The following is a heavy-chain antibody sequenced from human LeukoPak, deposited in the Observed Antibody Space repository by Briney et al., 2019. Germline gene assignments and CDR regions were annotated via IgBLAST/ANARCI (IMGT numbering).Heavy chain of an antibody. CDR3: ARAVVGSAYDYFDY. CDR2: ISNGGGYI. J-gene: IGHJ4*02. CDR1: GFTFRNYN. D-gene: IGHD5-12*01. Sequence: PGGSLRLSCAASGFTFRNYNMNWVRQAPGKGLEWVSFISNGGGYIYYTDSVKGRFTISRDNAKNSLFLQMNSLRAEDTAVYFCARAVVGSAYDYFDYWGQGTLVTVSS. V-gene: IGHV3-21*01.